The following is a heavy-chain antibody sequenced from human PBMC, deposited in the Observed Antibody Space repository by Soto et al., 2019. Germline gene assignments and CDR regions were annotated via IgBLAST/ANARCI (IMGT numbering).Heavy chain of an antibody. CDR2: IIPIFCTA. D-gene: IGHD6-13*01. Sequence: ASVKVSCKASGGTFSSYAISWVRQAPGQGLEWMGGIIPIFCTANYAQKFQGRVTITADESTSTAYMELSSLRSEDTAVYYCARDRAAGRFDYWGQGTLVTVSS. CDR1: GGTFSSYA. V-gene: IGHV1-69*13. CDR3: ARDRAAGRFDY. J-gene: IGHJ4*02.